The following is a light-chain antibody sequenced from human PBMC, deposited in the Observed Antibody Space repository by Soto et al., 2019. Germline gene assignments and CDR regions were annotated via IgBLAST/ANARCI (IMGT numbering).Light chain of an antibody. CDR2: ADN. J-gene: IGLJ1*01. CDR3: QSHDGINLV. V-gene: IGLV6-57*02. CDR1: GGSIASNY. Sequence: NFMLTQPHSVSESPGKTVTISCTGSGGSIASNYVHWYQQRPGSAPTTLIYADNERPSGVPDRFSGSIDRSSNSASLTISGLKTEDEADYYCQSHDGINLVFGGGTKVTVL.